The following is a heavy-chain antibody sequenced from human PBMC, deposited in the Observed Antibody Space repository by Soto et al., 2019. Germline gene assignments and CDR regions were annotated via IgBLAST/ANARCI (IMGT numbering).Heavy chain of an antibody. D-gene: IGHD1-7*01. Sequence: PGGPLRLSCAASGFTFSNHSMSWVRQAQGKGLEWVSSISSSSSYIYYADSVKGRFTISRDNAKNSLYLQMNSLRAEDTAVYYCARDLLLELRQQGGPYYYYYGMDVWGQGTTVTVSS. CDR2: ISSSSSYI. CDR3: ARDLLLELRQQGGPYYYYYGMDV. V-gene: IGHV3-21*01. CDR1: GFTFSNHS. J-gene: IGHJ6*02.